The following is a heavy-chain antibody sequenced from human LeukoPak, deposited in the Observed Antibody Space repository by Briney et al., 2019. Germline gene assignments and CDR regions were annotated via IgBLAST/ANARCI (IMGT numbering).Heavy chain of an antibody. D-gene: IGHD6-19*01. Sequence: PSETLSLTCTVSGSISNYHWSWIRQPPGKGLEWIGYIYYSGSTNYNPSLKSRVTISVDTSKTQFSLKLTSVTAADTAVYYCARGVSSGSDLWGRGTLVTVSS. CDR3: ARGVSSGSDL. CDR1: GSISNYH. J-gene: IGHJ2*01. V-gene: IGHV4-59*01. CDR2: IYYSGST.